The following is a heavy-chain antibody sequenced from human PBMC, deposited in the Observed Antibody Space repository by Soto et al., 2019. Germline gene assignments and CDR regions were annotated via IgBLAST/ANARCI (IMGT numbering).Heavy chain of an antibody. CDR3: ARHSSSWYVIGMDV. CDR1: GGSISSYY. D-gene: IGHD6-13*01. V-gene: IGHV4-59*08. Sequence: PSETLSLTCTVSGGSISSYYWSWIRQPPGKGLEWIGYIYYSGSTNYNPSLKSRVTISVDTSKNQFSLKLSSVTAADTAVYYCARHSSSWYVIGMDVWGQGTKVTVSS. CDR2: IYYSGST. J-gene: IGHJ6*02.